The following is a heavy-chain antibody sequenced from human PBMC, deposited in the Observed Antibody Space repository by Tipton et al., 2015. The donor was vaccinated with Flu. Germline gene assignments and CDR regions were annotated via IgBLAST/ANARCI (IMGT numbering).Heavy chain of an antibody. CDR3: ARFPELNDDANFAY. CDR1: GFTFSGYE. J-gene: IGHJ4*02. D-gene: IGHD1-1*01. CDR2: ISSGGNTI. Sequence: SLRLSCAVSGFTFSGYEMNWVRQAPGKGLEWISYISSGGNTIFYAGSVKGRFTISRDNAKNSLYLQMNSLRAEDTAVYYCARFPELNDDANFAYWGQGTLVTVSS. V-gene: IGHV3-48*03.